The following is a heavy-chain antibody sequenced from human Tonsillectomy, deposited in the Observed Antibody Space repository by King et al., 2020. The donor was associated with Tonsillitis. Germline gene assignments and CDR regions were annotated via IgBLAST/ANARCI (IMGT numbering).Heavy chain of an antibody. CDR1: GFTFKSYA. V-gene: IGHV3-23*04. J-gene: IGHJ4*02. CDR3: AKDMGFYDDNSYFFNY. Sequence: VQLVESGGGLVQPGGSLRLSCAASGFTFKSYAMSWVRQAPGKGLEWVSGISGSGGSTFYADSVRGRFTISRDNSKSTLYLQMNSLGAEDTAVYFCAKDMGFYDDNSYFFNYWGQGTLVTVSS. D-gene: IGHD5/OR15-5a*01. CDR2: ISGSGGST.